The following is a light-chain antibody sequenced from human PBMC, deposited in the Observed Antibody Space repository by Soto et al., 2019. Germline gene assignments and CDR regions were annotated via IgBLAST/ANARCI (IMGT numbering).Light chain of an antibody. CDR1: SSDVGSYNL. V-gene: IGLV2-23*02. Sequence: QSVLTQPASVSGSPGQSITISCTGTSSDVGSYNLVAWYQQHPNKAPKLMIYEVTKRPSGVSNRFSGSKSGNTASLTIPGLQAEDEADYYCCSYAGSSTHVVFGGGTKLTVL. CDR3: CSYAGSSTHVV. J-gene: IGLJ2*01. CDR2: EVT.